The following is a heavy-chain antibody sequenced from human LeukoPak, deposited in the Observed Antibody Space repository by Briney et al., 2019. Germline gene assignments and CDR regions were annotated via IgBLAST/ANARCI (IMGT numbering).Heavy chain of an antibody. CDR1: GYTFTSYG. Sequence: ASVKVSCKASGYTFTSYGISWVRQAPGQGLEWMGWISAYNGNTNYAQKLQGRVTVTTDTSTNTVYMELRSLRSDDTAVYYCARGRNSMRPYYYYYYIDVWGNGTTVTVSS. CDR2: ISAYNGNT. J-gene: IGHJ6*03. CDR3: ARGRNSMRPYYYYYYIDV. V-gene: IGHV1-18*01.